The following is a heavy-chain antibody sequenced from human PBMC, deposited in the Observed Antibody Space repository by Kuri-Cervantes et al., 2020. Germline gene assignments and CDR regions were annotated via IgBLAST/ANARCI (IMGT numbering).Heavy chain of an antibody. V-gene: IGHV4-34*01. Sequence: SETLSLSCAVYGGSFSGYYWSWIRQPPGKGLEWIGEINHSGSTNYNPSLKSRVTISVDTSKNQFSLKLSSVTAAGTAVYYCARVLSGSGYLFWNPRFDPWGQGTLVTVSS. J-gene: IGHJ5*02. D-gene: IGHD3-3*01. CDR1: GGSFSGYY. CDR2: INHSGST. CDR3: ARVLSGSGYLFWNPRFDP.